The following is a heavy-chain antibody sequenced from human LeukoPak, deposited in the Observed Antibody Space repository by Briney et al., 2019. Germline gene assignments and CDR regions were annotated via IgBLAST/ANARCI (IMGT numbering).Heavy chain of an antibody. J-gene: IGHJ5*02. CDR1: GGSLSCYY. V-gene: IGHV4-59*01. CDR3: AREITIFGVVRFDP. D-gene: IGHD3-3*01. CDR2: IYYSGST. Sequence: SETLSLTCTVSGGSLSCYYWSWIRQPPGKGLEWIGYIYYSGSTNYNPSLKSRVTISVDTSKNQFSLKLSSVTAADTAVYYCAREITIFGVVRFDPWGQGTLVTVSS.